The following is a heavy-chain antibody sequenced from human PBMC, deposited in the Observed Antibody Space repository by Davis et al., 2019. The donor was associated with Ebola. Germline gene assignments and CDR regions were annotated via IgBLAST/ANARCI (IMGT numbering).Heavy chain of an antibody. Sequence: ASVKVSCNASGYTFTSYGITWVRQAPGQGLEWMGWINPHNGNTNYAQNVQGRVTMTTDTSTSTAYMEVGSLKSDDTAVYYCARAQFPTTSDHWGQGTLVTVSS. V-gene: IGHV1-18*04. CDR1: GYTFTSYG. J-gene: IGHJ4*02. CDR3: ARAQFPTTSDH. CDR2: INPHNGNT. D-gene: IGHD1-1*01.